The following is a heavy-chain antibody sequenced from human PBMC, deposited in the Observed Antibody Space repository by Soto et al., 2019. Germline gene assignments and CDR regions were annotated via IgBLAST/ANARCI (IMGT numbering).Heavy chain of an antibody. CDR1: GFTLGRKY. D-gene: IGHD6-19*01. CDR2: IYSGGST. CDR3: ARSWAVAGSYDY. J-gene: IGHJ4*02. V-gene: IGHV3-66*01. Sequence: GGSLRISLAASGFTLGRKYMNLGRQAPGKGLEWVSVIYSGGSTYYADFVKGRFTISRDNSKNTLYLQMNSLRAEDTAVYYCARSWAVAGSYDYWGQGTLVTVSS.